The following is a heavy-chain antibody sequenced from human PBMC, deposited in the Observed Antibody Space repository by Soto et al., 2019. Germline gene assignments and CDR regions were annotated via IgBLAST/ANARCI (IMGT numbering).Heavy chain of an antibody. V-gene: IGHV3-7*01. D-gene: IGHD1-20*01. J-gene: IGHJ6*02. CDR2: IKPDGSEQ. CDR1: EFTFDKYY. Sequence: GGSLRLSCAASEFTFDKYYMTWVRQAPGKGPEWVANIKPDGSEQYYVDSVKGRFTISRDNANNSLYLQMNSLRAEDTAVYFCARGNWNYYYGFDVWGQGTTVTVSS. CDR3: ARGNWNYYYGFDV.